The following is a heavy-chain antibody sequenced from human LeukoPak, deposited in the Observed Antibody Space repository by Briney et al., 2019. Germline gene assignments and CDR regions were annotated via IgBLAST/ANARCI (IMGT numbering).Heavy chain of an antibody. CDR2: ISASGANR. CDR1: GFTFSDYY. Sequence: GGSLRLSCAASGFTFSDYYMSWIRQAPGKGLEWVSGISASGANRYYADSVKGRFTISRDNSRDTLSVQINSLRAEDTAVYYCAKLQSVVIPAAMLGFDYWGQGILVTVSS. D-gene: IGHD2-2*01. V-gene: IGHV3-23*01. CDR3: AKLQSVVIPAAMLGFDY. J-gene: IGHJ4*02.